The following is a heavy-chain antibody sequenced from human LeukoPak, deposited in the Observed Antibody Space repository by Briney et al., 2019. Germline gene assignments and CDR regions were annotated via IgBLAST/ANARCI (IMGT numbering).Heavy chain of an antibody. CDR1: GYTFTSYY. CDR3: AKGLWVVRGVIGDAFDI. V-gene: IGHV3-30*18. Sequence: SCKASGYTFTSYYMHWVRQAPGKGLEGVAVISYDGSNKYYADSVKGRFTISRDNSKNTLYLQMNSLRAEDTALYYCAKGLWVVRGVIGDAFDIWGQGTMVTVSS. J-gene: IGHJ3*02. D-gene: IGHD3-10*01. CDR2: ISYDGSNK.